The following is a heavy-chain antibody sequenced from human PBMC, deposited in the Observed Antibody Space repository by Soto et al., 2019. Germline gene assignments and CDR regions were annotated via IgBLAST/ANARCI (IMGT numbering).Heavy chain of an antibody. V-gene: IGHV4-30-4*01. J-gene: IGHJ6*02. D-gene: IGHD3-10*01. CDR2: IYYSGST. CDR3: ASLSMVRGVLYGMDV. Sequence: PSETLSLTCTVSGGSISSGDYYWSWIRQPPGEGLEWIGYIYYSGSTYYNPSLKSRVTISVDTSKNQFSLKLSSVTAADTAVYYCASLSMVRGVLYGMDVWGQGTTVTVSS. CDR1: GGSISSGDYY.